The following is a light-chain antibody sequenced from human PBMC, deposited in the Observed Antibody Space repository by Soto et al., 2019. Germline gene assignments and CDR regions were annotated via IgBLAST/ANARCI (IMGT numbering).Light chain of an antibody. Sequence: DIQMTQSPSSLSASVGDRVTITCRASQSISSNLNWYQQKPGKAPKLLLDAASSLQSGVPTRFRGSGSGADYTPTISMLQPEVSATYYCQQSYSTPGTFGPGTKVDIK. J-gene: IGKJ3*01. CDR1: QSISSN. V-gene: IGKV1-39*01. CDR3: QQSYSTPGT. CDR2: AAS.